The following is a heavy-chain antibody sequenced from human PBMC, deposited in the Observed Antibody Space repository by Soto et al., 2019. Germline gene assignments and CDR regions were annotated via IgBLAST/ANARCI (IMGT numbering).Heavy chain of an antibody. Sequence: EVQLVESGGGLVQPGGSLKLSCAASGFTFSGSAMHWVRQASGKGLEWVGRLRSTANSYATAYAASVKGRFTISRDDSKNTAYLRMNSLKTEDTAVYYCNRQNAHYAPSYYYYYGMDVWGQGTTVTVSS. CDR2: LRSTANSYAT. V-gene: IGHV3-73*02. CDR1: GFTFSGSA. J-gene: IGHJ6*02. D-gene: IGHD2-2*01. CDR3: NRQNAHYAPSYYYYYGMDV.